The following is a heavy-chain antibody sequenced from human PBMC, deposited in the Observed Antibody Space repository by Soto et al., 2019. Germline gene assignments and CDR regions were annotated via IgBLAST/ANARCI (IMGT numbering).Heavy chain of an antibody. J-gene: IGHJ5*02. Sequence: QVRLVQSGAEVKKPGSSVKVSCKASGGTFSNYAITWLRLAPGQGLEWLGGIIPVFGTVNYAQKFQGRVTITADETTSTAYTELNRLTSEDTAVYYCARDNPYTNSVGNWFDPWGQGTLVLVS. V-gene: IGHV1-69*01. CDR3: ARDNPYTNSVGNWFDP. CDR2: IIPVFGTV. D-gene: IGHD6-13*01. CDR1: GGTFSNYA.